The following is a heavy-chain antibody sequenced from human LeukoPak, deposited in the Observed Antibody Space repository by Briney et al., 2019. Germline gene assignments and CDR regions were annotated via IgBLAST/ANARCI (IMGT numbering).Heavy chain of an antibody. D-gene: IGHD6-13*01. CDR2: IYYSGST. V-gene: IGHV4-39*07. CDR3: ARVRYSSSPWYFDL. J-gene: IGHJ2*01. CDR1: GGSISSSSYY. Sequence: SETLSLTCTVSGGSISSSSYYWGWIRQPPGKGLEWIGSIYYSGSTYYNPSLKSRVTISVDTSKNQFSLKLSSVTAADTAVYYCARVRYSSSPWYFDLWGRGTLVTVSS.